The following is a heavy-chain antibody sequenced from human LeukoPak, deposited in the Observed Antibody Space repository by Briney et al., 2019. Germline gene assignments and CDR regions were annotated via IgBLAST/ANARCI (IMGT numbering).Heavy chain of an antibody. J-gene: IGHJ5*02. CDR2: MNPNSGNT. CDR1: GGTFSSYA. Sequence: ASVKVSCKASGGTFSSYAISWVRQATGQGLEWMGWMNPNSGNTGYAQKFQGRVTMTRNTSISTAYMELSSLRSEDTAVYYCARVNGGYCSSTSCYKVNWFDPWGQGTLVTVSS. CDR3: ARVNGGYCSSTSCYKVNWFDP. D-gene: IGHD2-2*02. V-gene: IGHV1-8*02.